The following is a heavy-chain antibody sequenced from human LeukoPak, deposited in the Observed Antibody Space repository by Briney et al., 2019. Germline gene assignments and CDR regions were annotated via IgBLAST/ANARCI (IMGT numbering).Heavy chain of an antibody. CDR1: GGSISSYY. Sequence: SETLSLTCTVSGGSISSYYWSWIRQPPGKGLEWIGYIYYSGSTISNPSLNSRVTISVDTSKSKFSLKLSSVTAADTALYYCAKSLAGDRIDYWGQGTLVTVSS. CDR2: IYYSGST. J-gene: IGHJ4*02. V-gene: IGHV4-59*08. D-gene: IGHD6-19*01. CDR3: AKSLAGDRIDY.